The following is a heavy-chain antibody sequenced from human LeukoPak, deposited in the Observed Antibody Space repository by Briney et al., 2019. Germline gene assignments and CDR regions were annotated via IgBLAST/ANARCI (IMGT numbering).Heavy chain of an antibody. CDR2: ISSSGST. D-gene: IGHD5-18*01. CDR3: ARHKSGYSYGFDY. J-gene: IGHJ4*02. V-gene: IGHV4-61*02. Sequence: SETLSLTCTVSGDSISSGDYYWSWIRQPAGTGLEWIGRISSSGSTNYNPSLKSRVTISVDTSKNQFSLKLSSATAADTAVYYCARHKSGYSYGFDYWGQGTLVTVSS. CDR1: GDSISSGDYY.